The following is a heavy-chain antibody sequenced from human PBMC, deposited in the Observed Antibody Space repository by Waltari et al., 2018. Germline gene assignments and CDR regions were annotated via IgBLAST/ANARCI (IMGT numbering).Heavy chain of an antibody. J-gene: IGHJ6*02. D-gene: IGHD5-12*01. V-gene: IGHV4-34*02. CDR2: INHSGST. Sequence: QVQLQQWGAGLLKSSETLSLTCAVSGEPFSAFYWSWIRQPPGKGLEWIGEINHSGSTNYNPSLKSRVTISVDRTRNQFSLNLNSVTAADTAVFYCARGRRLGYYYGLDVWGQGTTVTVSS. CDR1: GEPFSAFY. CDR3: ARGRRLGYYYGLDV.